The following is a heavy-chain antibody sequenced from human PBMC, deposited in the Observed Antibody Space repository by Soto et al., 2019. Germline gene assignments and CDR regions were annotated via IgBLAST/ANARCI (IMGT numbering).Heavy chain of an antibody. CDR2: VNIYEGST. J-gene: IGHJ4*02. V-gene: IGHV1-18*01. CDR3: ARERGGYSYGDY. CDR1: GYTFTSYG. Sequence: QVQLVQSGAEVKKPGASVKVSCKASGYTFTSYGSTWVRQAPGQGLEWMGWVNIYEGSTNYAQKFQGRVTMTTDTSTSTVYLELRSLRSDDTAISYCARERGGYSYGDYWGQGTLVTVSS. D-gene: IGHD5-18*01.